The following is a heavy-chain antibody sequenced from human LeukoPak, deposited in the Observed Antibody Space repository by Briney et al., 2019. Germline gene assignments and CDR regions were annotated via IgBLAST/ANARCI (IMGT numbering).Heavy chain of an antibody. V-gene: IGHV3-15*01. CDR2: IKSKTDGGTT. J-gene: IGHJ4*02. Sequence: GGSLRLSCAASGFTFSDRYIDWARQAPGKGLEWIGRIKSKTDGGTTDYAAPVKGRFTISRDDSKNTLYLQMNSLKMEDSAVYYCATDYLYDILTGSKYWGQGTLVTVSS. CDR3: ATDYLYDILTGSKY. D-gene: IGHD3-9*01. CDR1: GFTFSDRY.